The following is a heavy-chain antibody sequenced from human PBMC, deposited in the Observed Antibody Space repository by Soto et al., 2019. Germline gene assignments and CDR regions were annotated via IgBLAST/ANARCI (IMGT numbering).Heavy chain of an antibody. Sequence: GGSLRLSCAASGSTFSSYSMNWVRQAPGKGLEWVSYISSSSSTIYYADSVKGRFTISRDNAKNSLYLQMNSLRDEDTAVYYCARDEAYCGGDCYPASPYYYGMDVWGQGTTVTVSS. D-gene: IGHD2-21*02. J-gene: IGHJ6*02. V-gene: IGHV3-48*02. CDR3: ARDEAYCGGDCYPASPYYYGMDV. CDR2: ISSSSSTI. CDR1: GSTFSSYS.